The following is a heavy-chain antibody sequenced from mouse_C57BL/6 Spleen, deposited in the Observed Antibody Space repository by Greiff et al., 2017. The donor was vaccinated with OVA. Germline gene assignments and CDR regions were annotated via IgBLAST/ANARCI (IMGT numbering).Heavy chain of an antibody. CDR2: IYPRSGNT. J-gene: IGHJ1*03. Sequence: VKVVESGAELARPGASVKLSCKASGYTFTSYGISWVKQRTGQGLEWIGEIYPRSGNTYYNEKFKGKATLTADKSSSTAYMELRSLTSEDSAVYFCARGGSSSLGYFDVWGTGTTVTVSS. V-gene: IGHV1-81*01. CDR1: GYTFTSYG. D-gene: IGHD1-1*01. CDR3: ARGGSSSLGYFDV.